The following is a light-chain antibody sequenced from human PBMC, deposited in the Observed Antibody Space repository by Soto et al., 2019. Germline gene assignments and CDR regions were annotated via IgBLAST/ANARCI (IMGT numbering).Light chain of an antibody. Sequence: DIVMTQSPLSLPVTPGEPASISCRSSQSLLHSNGYNYLDWYLQKPGQSPQLLIYLGSNRASGVPDRFSGSGSGTEFTLKISRVEAEDVGVYYCMQALQTPVFGQGTRLEIK. J-gene: IGKJ5*01. V-gene: IGKV2-28*01. CDR3: MQALQTPV. CDR2: LGS. CDR1: QSLLHSNGYNY.